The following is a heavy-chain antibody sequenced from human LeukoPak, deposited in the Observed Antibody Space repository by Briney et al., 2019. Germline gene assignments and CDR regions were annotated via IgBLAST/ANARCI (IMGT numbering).Heavy chain of an antibody. J-gene: IGHJ4*02. CDR2: ITSGGST. CDR3: ARDLISGPATHDS. Sequence: GGSLRLSCAASGFTVTNNDMNWVRQAPGKGLEWVSVITSGGSTYFADSVRGRFTVSRDNSKNTLSLQMNSLRVEDTAVYYCARDLISGPATHDSWGQGALVTVSS. CDR1: GFTVTNND. D-gene: IGHD2-15*01. V-gene: IGHV3-66*01.